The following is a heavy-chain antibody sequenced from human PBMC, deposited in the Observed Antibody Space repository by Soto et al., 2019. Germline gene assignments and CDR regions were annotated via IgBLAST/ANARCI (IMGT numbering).Heavy chain of an antibody. J-gene: IGHJ5*02. D-gene: IGHD3-22*01. Sequence: SVKVSCKASGGTFSSYAISWVRQAPGQGLEWMGGIIPIFGTANYAQKFQGRVTITADESTSTAYMELSSLRSEDTAVYYCARDLPGMYYYDSSGYYLGWFDPWGQGTLVTVSS. CDR3: ARDLPGMYYYDSSGYYLGWFDP. CDR1: GGTFSSYA. V-gene: IGHV1-69*13. CDR2: IIPIFGTA.